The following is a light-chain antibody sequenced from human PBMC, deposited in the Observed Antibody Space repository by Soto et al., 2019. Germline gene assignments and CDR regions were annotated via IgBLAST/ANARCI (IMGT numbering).Light chain of an antibody. CDR1: QSMYNN. CDR2: FAS. CDR3: QQYNNWPLT. Sequence: EIVMTQSPATLSVSPGERATLSCRASQSMYNNLAWYQQKPGQAPRLLIYFASTRATGIPARFSGSGSGTEFTLTIRSLQSEDFSVYYCQQYNNWPLTFGGGTKVEI. J-gene: IGKJ4*01. V-gene: IGKV3-15*01.